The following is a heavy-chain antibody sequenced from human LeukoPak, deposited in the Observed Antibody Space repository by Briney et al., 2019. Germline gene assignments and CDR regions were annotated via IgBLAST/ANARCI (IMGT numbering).Heavy chain of an antibody. J-gene: IGHJ4*02. Sequence: GGSLRLSCAASGFTFSSYGMHWVRQAPGKGLEWVAFIRYDGSNKYYADSVKGQFTISRDNSKNTLYLQMNSLRAEDTAVYSCAKDRGPSGYDHFDYWGQGTLVTVSS. D-gene: IGHD5-12*01. CDR3: AKDRGPSGYDHFDY. CDR2: IRYDGSNK. V-gene: IGHV3-30*02. CDR1: GFTFSSYG.